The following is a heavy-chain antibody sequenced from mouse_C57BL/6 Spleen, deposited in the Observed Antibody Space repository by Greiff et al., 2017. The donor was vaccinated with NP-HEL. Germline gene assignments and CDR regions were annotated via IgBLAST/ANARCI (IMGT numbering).Heavy chain of an antibody. J-gene: IGHJ2*01. D-gene: IGHD1-1*01. CDR2: ILPGSGST. CDR1: GYTFTGYW. Sequence: VQLQQSGAELMKPGASVKLSCKATGYTFTGYWIEWVKQRPGHGLEWIGEILPGSGSTNYNEKFKGKATFTADTSSNTAYMQLSSLTTEDSAIYYCARKGPDYTGSSPHIDSWGQGTPLTVSS. CDR3: ARKGPDYTGSSPHIDS. V-gene: IGHV1-9*01.